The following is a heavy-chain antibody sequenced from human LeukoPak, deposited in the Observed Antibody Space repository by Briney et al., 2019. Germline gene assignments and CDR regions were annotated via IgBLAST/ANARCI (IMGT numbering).Heavy chain of an antibody. CDR1: GYSFSNYW. D-gene: IGHD6-19*01. CDR3: ARHNGGWYYFDY. J-gene: IGHJ4*02. Sequence: GESLKISCKGSGYSFSNYWVGWVRQMPGKGLEWMGIIFPADSDTRYSPSFQGQVTISADKSISTAYLQWSSLKASDTAMYYCARHNGGWYYFDYWGQGTLVTVSS. V-gene: IGHV5-51*01. CDR2: IFPADSDT.